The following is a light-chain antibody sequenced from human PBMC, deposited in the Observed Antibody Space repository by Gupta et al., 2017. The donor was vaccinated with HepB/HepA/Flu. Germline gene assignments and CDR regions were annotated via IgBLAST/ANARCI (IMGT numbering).Light chain of an antibody. CDR3: QSYDSSLSGLEV. Sequence: QSVLTQPPSVSGAPVQRVTISCTGSSSNIGAGYDVHWYQQLPGKAPKLLIYGNSNRPSGVPDRFSGSKSGTSASLAITGLQAEDEADYYCQSYDSSLSGLEVFGTGTKVTVL. CDR1: SSNIGAGYD. CDR2: GNS. J-gene: IGLJ1*01. V-gene: IGLV1-40*01.